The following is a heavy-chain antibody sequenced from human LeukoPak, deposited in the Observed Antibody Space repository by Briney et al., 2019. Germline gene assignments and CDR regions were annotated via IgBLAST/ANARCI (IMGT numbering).Heavy chain of an antibody. Sequence: SSVKVSCKASGYTFPSYDINWLRQATGQGLEWMGWMNPNSGNTGYAQKFQGRVTMTRNTSISTAYMELSSLRSEDTAVYYCARGVWGSYFYRDYWGQGTLVTVSS. V-gene: IGHV1-8*01. D-gene: IGHD3-16*01. CDR2: MNPNSGNT. CDR3: ARGVWGSYFYRDY. J-gene: IGHJ4*02. CDR1: GYTFPSYD.